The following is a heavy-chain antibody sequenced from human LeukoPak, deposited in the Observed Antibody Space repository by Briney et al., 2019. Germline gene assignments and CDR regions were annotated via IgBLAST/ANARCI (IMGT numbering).Heavy chain of an antibody. CDR1: GFTFSSYW. CDR2: MKEDGSDK. D-gene: IGHD5-24*01. J-gene: IGHJ4*02. CDR3: ARMRDGYMGRYYFDY. V-gene: IGHV3-7*04. Sequence: GRALRLSCAASGFTFSSYWMSWVRQAPGKGLEWVANMKEDGSDKYYVDSVKGRFTTSRDNAKNSLYLQMNSLRAEDTAVYYCARMRDGYMGRYYFDYWGQGTLVTVSS.